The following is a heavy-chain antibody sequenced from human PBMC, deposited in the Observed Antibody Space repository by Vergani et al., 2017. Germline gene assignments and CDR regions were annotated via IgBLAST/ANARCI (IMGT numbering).Heavy chain of an antibody. D-gene: IGHD5-12*01. J-gene: IGHJ6*02. CDR1: GFTFNHYA. CDR2: ISGSGGST. CDR3: AKANPRKSRNDYLCYYHARDV. Sequence: EVHLLESGGDLVQPGGSLRLSCAASGFTFNHYAMNWVRQAPGKGLEWVSGISGSGGSTYYAGSVKGRFTISRDSSKNTLYLQINSLSAGDTAVCYCAKANPRKSRNDYLCYYHARDVWGQGTTVTVSS. V-gene: IGHV3-23*01.